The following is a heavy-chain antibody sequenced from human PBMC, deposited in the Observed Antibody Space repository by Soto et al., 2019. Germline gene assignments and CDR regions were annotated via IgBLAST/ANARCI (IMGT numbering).Heavy chain of an antibody. V-gene: IGHV4-59*08. D-gene: IGHD3-10*01. CDR2: IYYSGST. Sequence: QVQLQESGPGLVKPSETLSLTCTVSGGSISSYYWSWIRQPPGKGLEWIGYIYYSGSTNYNPSLKSRVTISVDTSKNQFSLKLSSVTAADTAVYYCARGGVGYYGSGSYFDYWGQGTLVTVSS. J-gene: IGHJ4*02. CDR1: GGSISSYY. CDR3: ARGGVGYYGSGSYFDY.